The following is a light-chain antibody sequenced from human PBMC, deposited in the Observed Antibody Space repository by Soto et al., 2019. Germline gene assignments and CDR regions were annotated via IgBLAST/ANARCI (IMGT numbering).Light chain of an antibody. Sequence: QSVLTQPASVSGSPGQSITISCPGTSSDVGGYNHVSWYQHSPGKAPKLILFAVSDRPSGVSHRFSGSKSGNTASLTISGLQADDEADYYCCSYTSLSTVVFGGGTKVTVL. CDR1: SSDVGGYNH. CDR3: CSYTSLSTVV. V-gene: IGLV2-14*01. J-gene: IGLJ2*01. CDR2: AVS.